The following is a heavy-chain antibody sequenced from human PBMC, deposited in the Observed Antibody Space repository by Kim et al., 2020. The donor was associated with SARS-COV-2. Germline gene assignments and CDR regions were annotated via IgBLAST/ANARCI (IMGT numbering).Heavy chain of an antibody. CDR2: VKGDGSST. CDR3: ARDPDTNGWSDFEW. J-gene: IGHJ4*02. V-gene: IGHV3-74*01. CDR1: GFTFSSYW. D-gene: IGHD6-19*01. Sequence: GGSLRLSCAASGFTFSSYWMHWVRQAPGQGLVWVSRVKGDGSSTAYAGFVKGRFTISRDNTKKTVYLQMNSLRAEDTAVYYCARDPDTNGWSDFEWWGQGTLVTVSS.